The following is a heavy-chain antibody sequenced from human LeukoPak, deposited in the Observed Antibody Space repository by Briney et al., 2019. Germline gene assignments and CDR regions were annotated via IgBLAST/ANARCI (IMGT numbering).Heavy chain of an antibody. CDR3: AELGITMIGGV. V-gene: IGHV3-23*01. D-gene: IGHD3-10*02. Sequence: PGGSLRLSCAASGFTFSSYAMSWVRQAPGKGLEWVSAISGSGGSTYYADSVKGRFTISRDNAKNSLYLQMNSLRAEVTAVYYCAELGITMIGGVWGKGTTVTISS. CDR1: GFTFSSYA. J-gene: IGHJ6*04. CDR2: ISGSGGST.